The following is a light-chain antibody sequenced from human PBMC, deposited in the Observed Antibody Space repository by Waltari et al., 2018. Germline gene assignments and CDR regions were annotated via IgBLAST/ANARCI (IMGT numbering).Light chain of an antibody. J-gene: IGKJ1*01. CDR2: KAS. Sequence: DIQMTQSPSTLSASVGDRLTITCRASQSISTWFAWYQQKPGKAPNLLIYKASTLESGVPSRFSGSGSGTEFTLTISSLQPDDFATYYCQQYKTYWTFGQGTKVEIK. V-gene: IGKV1-5*03. CDR1: QSISTW. CDR3: QQYKTYWT.